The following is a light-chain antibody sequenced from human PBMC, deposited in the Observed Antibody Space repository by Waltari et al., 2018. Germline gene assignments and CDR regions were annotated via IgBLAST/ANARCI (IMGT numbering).Light chain of an antibody. Sequence: DIQMTQSPSTLSASVGDRCTITCRASQSISSWLAWYQQKPGKTPKLLIYKASSLESGAPSRFSGSGSGTEVTLTSSSLQPDDFATYYCQQYNSYSLTFGGGTKVEIK. CDR1: QSISSW. CDR3: QQYNSYSLT. J-gene: IGKJ4*01. V-gene: IGKV1-5*03. CDR2: KAS.